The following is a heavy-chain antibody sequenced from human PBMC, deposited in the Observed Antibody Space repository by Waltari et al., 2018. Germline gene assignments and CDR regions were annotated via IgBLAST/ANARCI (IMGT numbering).Heavy chain of an antibody. J-gene: IGHJ6*03. CDR3: ARDGRFPYYYYYMDV. V-gene: IGHV4-4*07. CDR2: IYTSGST. Sequence: QVQLQESGPGLVKPSETLSLTCPVSGGSISSYYWSWIRQPAGKGLAWIGRIYTSGSTNYNPSLKSRVTMSVDTSKNQFSLKLSSVTAADTAVYYCARDGRFPYYYYYMDVWGKGTTVTISS. CDR1: GGSISSYY. D-gene: IGHD3-3*01.